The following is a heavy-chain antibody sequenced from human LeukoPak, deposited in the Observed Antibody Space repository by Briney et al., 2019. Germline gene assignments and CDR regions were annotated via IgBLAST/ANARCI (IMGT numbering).Heavy chain of an antibody. J-gene: IGHJ5*02. CDR1: GYTFTDYY. CDR2: INPNSGGT. CDR3: ARGGSGSYFSWLDP. D-gene: IGHD3-10*01. Sequence: ASVKVSCKASGYTFTDYYIHWVRQAPGQGLECMGWINPNSGGTDYAQKFQGRVTMTRDTSISTAYMELSRLGSDDTAVYYCARGGSGSYFSWLDPWGQGTLVTVSS. V-gene: IGHV1-2*02.